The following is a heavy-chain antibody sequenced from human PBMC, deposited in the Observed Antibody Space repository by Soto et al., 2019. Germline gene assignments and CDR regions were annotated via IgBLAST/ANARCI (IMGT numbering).Heavy chain of an antibody. J-gene: IGHJ3*02. CDR1: GGSVSTHY. CDR2: IYSTGGT. V-gene: IGHV4-4*07. D-gene: IGHD3-22*01. Sequence: SETLSLTCTVSGGSVSTHYWSWIRQPAGKGLEWIGRIYSTGGTNYNPSLRSRVTMSVGTSRNQFSLTLTSVTAADTAVYYCARDGSGYDTSGYYLYDAFDIWGQGTMVTVSS. CDR3: ARDGSGYDTSGYYLYDAFDI.